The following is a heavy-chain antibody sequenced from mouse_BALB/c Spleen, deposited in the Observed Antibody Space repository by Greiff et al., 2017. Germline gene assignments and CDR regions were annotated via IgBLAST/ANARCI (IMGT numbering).Heavy chain of an antibody. CDR3: ASTGTGYFDY. J-gene: IGHJ2*01. V-gene: IGHV5-9-3*01. D-gene: IGHD4-1*02. Sequence: EVHLVESGGGLVKPGGSLKLSCAASGFTFSSYAMSWVRQTPEKRLEWVATISSGGSYTYYPDSVKGRFTISRDNAKNTLYLQMSSLRSEDTAMYYCASTGTGYFDYWGQGTTLTVSS. CDR2: ISSGGSYT. CDR1: GFTFSSYA.